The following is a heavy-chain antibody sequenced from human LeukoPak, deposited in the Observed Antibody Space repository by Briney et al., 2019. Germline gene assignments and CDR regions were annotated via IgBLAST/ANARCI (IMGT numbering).Heavy chain of an antibody. CDR1: GGSISSGDYY. Sequence: SETLSLTCTVSGGSISSGDYYWSWIRQPPGKGLEWIGYIYYSGSTYYNPSLKSRVTISVDTSKNQFSLKLSSVTAADTAVYYCARHVDFWSGYLATFDYWGQGTLVTVSS. CDR3: ARHVDFWSGYLATFDY. CDR2: IYYSGST. V-gene: IGHV4-30-4*08. D-gene: IGHD3-3*01. J-gene: IGHJ4*02.